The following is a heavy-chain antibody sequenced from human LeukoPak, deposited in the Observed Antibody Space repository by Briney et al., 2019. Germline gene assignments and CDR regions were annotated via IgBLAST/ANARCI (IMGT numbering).Heavy chain of an antibody. Sequence: GESLKISCKGSGYSFTSYWIGWVRQMPGKGLEWMGIIYPGDADTRYSPSFQGQVAISADKSISTAYLQWSSLKASDTAMYYCARQDDSSGVNWFDPWGQGTLVTVSS. J-gene: IGHJ5*02. CDR2: IYPGDADT. CDR3: ARQDDSSGVNWFDP. CDR1: GYSFTSYW. D-gene: IGHD3-22*01. V-gene: IGHV5-51*01.